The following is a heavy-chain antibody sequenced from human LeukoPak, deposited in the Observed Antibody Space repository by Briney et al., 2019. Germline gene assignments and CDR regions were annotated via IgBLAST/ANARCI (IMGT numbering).Heavy chain of an antibody. V-gene: IGHV3-53*01. Sequence: PGGSLRLSRAASGFTVSTEHMSWVRHAPGKGLEWVAISYNGDTSQHAESVKGRFTISRDNSKNTLYLQMNSLRAEDTALYYCARVWELSFDYWGQGTLVTVSS. D-gene: IGHD1-26*01. CDR3: ARVWELSFDY. J-gene: IGHJ4*02. CDR1: GFTVSTEH. CDR2: SYNGDTS.